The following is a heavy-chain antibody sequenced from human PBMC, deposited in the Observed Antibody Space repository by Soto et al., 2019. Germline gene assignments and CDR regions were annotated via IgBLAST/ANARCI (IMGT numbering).Heavy chain of an antibody. J-gene: IGHJ4*02. Sequence: ASAKVSCKASGYTFTSYAMHWVRQAPGQRLEWMGWINAGNGNTKYSQKFQGRVTITRDTSASTAYMELSSLRSEDTAVYYCARDLGGWPDYWGQGTLVTVSSGESPQPRDLCYDILTGYSGIFDYWGQGPLVTVSS. D-gene: IGHD3-9*01. CDR2: INAGNGNT. CDR3: ARDLGGWPDYWGQGTLVTVSSGESPQPRDLCYDILTGYSGIFDY. V-gene: IGHV1-3*01. CDR1: GYTFTSYA.